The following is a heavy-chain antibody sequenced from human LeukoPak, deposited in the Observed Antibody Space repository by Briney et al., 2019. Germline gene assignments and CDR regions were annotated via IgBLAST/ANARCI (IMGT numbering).Heavy chain of an antibody. CDR3: ARELSSSGLFDY. Sequence: ASVKVSCKASGGTFSSYAISWVRQAPGQGLEWMGWISAYNGNTNYAQKLQGRVTMTTDTSTSTAYMELRSLRSDDTAVYYCARELSSSGLFDYWGQGTLVTVSS. CDR1: GGTFSSYA. CDR2: ISAYNGNT. V-gene: IGHV1-18*01. J-gene: IGHJ4*02. D-gene: IGHD6-19*01.